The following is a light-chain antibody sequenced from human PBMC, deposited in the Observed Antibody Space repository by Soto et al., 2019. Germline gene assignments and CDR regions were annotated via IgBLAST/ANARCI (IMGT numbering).Light chain of an antibody. V-gene: IGLV2-14*01. CDR1: SSDVGGYDY. J-gene: IGLJ2*01. Sequence: QSALTQPASVSGSPGQSITISCTGTSSDVGGYDYVSWYQQHPGKAPKIMIYDVINRPSGVSNRFSGSKSGNTASLTISGLQAEDEADYYCSSYAISRDVVFGGGTKLTVL. CDR3: SSYAISRDVV. CDR2: DVI.